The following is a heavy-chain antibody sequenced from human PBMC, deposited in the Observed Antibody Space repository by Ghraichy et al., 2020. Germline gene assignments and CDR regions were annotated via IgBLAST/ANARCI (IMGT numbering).Heavy chain of an antibody. D-gene: IGHD5-24*01. CDR3: AHSRWLGMVGYFDL. CDR1: GFSLSTSGVG. CDR2: IYWDDDK. V-gene: IGHV2-5*02. Sequence: SGPTLVKPTQTLTLTCTFSGFSLSTSGVGVGWIRQPPGKALEWLAVIYWDDDKRYSPSLRSRLTVTKDTSKNQVVLTMANMDPVDTATYYCAHSRWLGMVGYFDLWGRGTLVTVSS. J-gene: IGHJ2*01.